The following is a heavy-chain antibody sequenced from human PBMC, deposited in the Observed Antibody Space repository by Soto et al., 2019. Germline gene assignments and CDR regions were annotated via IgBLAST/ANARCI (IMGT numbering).Heavy chain of an antibody. D-gene: IGHD3-10*01. CDR3: ARDGGSGTRRGGYYYGMDV. J-gene: IGHJ6*02. Sequence: GASVKVSCKASRYTFTSYYMHWVRQAPGQGLEWMGIINPSGGSTSYAQKFQGRVTMTRDTSTSTVYMELSSLRSEDTAVYCCARDGGSGTRRGGYYYGMDVWGQGTTVTVSS. CDR2: INPSGGST. CDR1: RYTFTSYY. V-gene: IGHV1-46*01.